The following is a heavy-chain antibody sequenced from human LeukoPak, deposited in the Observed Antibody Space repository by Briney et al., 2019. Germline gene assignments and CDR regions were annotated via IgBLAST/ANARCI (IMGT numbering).Heavy chain of an antibody. CDR3: AKDIWGFGSSAADDAFDI. CDR1: GFTFSSYA. Sequence: SGGSLRLSCAASGFTFSSYAMSWVRQAPGKGLEWVSAISGSGGSTYYADSVKGRFTISRDNSKNTLYLQMNSLRAEDTAVYYCAKDIWGFGSSAADDAFDIWGQGTMVTVSS. V-gene: IGHV3-23*01. D-gene: IGHD6-6*01. CDR2: ISGSGGST. J-gene: IGHJ3*02.